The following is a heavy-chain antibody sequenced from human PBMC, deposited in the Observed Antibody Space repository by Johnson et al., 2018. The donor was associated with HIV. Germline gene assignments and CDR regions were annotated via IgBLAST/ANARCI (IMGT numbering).Heavy chain of an antibody. CDR1: RFTFSSYW. J-gene: IGHJ3*02. CDR2: IYSGGST. CDR3: AKDESDAFDI. Sequence: VQLVESGGGLVKPGGSLRLSCAASRFTFSSYWMHWVRQVPGKGLVWVSVIYSGGSTYYADSVKGRFTISRDNSKNTLYLQMNSLRAGDTAVYYCAKDESDAFDIWGQGTMVTVSS. V-gene: IGHV3-66*01.